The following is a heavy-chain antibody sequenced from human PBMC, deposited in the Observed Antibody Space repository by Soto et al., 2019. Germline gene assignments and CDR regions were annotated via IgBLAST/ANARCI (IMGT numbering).Heavy chain of an antibody. V-gene: IGHV1-2*04. Sequence: ASVKVSCKASGYTFTGYYMHWVRQAPGQGLEWMGWINPNSGGTNYAQKFQGWVTMTRDTSISTAYMELSRLRSDDTAVYYCATQVQGRCSSTSCSKEDAFDIWGQGTMVTVS. D-gene: IGHD2-2*01. CDR3: ATQVQGRCSSTSCSKEDAFDI. CDR1: GYTFTGYY. J-gene: IGHJ3*02. CDR2: INPNSGGT.